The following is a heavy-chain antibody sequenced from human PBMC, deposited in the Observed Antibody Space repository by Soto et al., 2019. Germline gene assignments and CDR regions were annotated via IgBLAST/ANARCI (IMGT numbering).Heavy chain of an antibody. V-gene: IGHV1-69*13. Sequence: AASVKVSCKASGGTFSNYAISWVRQAPGQGLEWMGGIIPIFGTADYAQKFQGRVTITADESTSTAYMELSSLRSEDTAVYFCAREPRDLDSSGYYHENAFDIWGQGTMVTVSS. CDR1: GGTFSNYA. CDR2: IIPIFGTA. J-gene: IGHJ3*02. CDR3: AREPRDLDSSGYYHENAFDI. D-gene: IGHD3-22*01.